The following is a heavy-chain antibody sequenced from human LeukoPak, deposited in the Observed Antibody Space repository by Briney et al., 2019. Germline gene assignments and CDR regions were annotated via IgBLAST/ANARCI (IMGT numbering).Heavy chain of an antibody. J-gene: IGHJ4*02. CDR1: RFTFGDYA. Sequence: GGSLRLSCTASRFTFGDYAMSWVRQAPGKGLEWVGFIRSKAYGGTTEYAASVKGRFTISRDDSKSIAYLQMNSLKTEDTAVYYCTRMIAVAGTPFDYWGQGTLVTVSS. D-gene: IGHD6-19*01. CDR2: IRSKAYGGTT. V-gene: IGHV3-49*04. CDR3: TRMIAVAGTPFDY.